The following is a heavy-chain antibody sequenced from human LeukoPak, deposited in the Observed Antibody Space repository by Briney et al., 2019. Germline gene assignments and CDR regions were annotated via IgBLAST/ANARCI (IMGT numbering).Heavy chain of an antibody. J-gene: IGHJ4*02. CDR2: ISGSGGSA. D-gene: IGHD2-8*02. CDR1: GFPFSSYG. CDR3: AKDYGIYWYFDY. V-gene: IGHV3-23*01. Sequence: GPLLLSSAASGFPFSSYGMSWVRPAPGKGLEWVSAISGSGGSAYYADSVKGRFTISRDNSKNTLYLQINSLRADDTALYYCAKDYGIYWYFDYWGQGTLVTVSS.